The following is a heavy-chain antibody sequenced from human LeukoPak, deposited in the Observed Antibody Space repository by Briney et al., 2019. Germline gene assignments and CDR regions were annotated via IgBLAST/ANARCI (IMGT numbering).Heavy chain of an antibody. CDR1: GFTFSSYG. V-gene: IGHV3-30*18. J-gene: IGHJ5*02. D-gene: IGHD3-3*02. Sequence: GGSLRLSCAASGFTFSSYGMHWVRQAPGKGLEWVAVISYDGSNKYYADSVKGRFTISRDNSKNTLYLQMNSRRAEDTAVYYCAKDPRSPIFGVVINWFDPWGQGTLVTVSS. CDR2: ISYDGSNK. CDR3: AKDPRSPIFGVVINWFDP.